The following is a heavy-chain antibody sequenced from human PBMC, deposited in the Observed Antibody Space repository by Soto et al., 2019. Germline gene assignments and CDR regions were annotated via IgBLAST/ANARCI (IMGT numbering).Heavy chain of an antibody. CDR3: ARRLYYYDSSGYAGAFDI. J-gene: IGHJ3*02. CDR2: IWYDGSNK. Sequence: PGGSLRLSCAASGFTFSSYGMHWVRQAPGKGLEWVAVIWYDGSNKYYADSVKGRFTISRDNSKNTLYLQMNSLRAEDTAVYYCARRLYYYDSSGYAGAFDIWGQGTMVTVSS. V-gene: IGHV3-33*01. CDR1: GFTFSSYG. D-gene: IGHD3-22*01.